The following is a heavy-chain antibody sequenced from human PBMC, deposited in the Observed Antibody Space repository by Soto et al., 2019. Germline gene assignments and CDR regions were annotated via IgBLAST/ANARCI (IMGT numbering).Heavy chain of an antibody. CDR3: ARGHCSSTSCGMDV. CDR2: TYYRSKWYN. J-gene: IGHJ6*02. D-gene: IGHD2-2*01. CDR1: GYSVASNSAA. V-gene: IGHV6-1*01. Sequence: SHTLSLTCAISGYSVASNSAAWNWIRQSPSRGLEWLGRTYYRSKWYNDYAVSVKSRITINPDTSKNQFSLQLNSVTPEDTAVYYCARGHCSSTSCGMDVWGQGTTVTVSS.